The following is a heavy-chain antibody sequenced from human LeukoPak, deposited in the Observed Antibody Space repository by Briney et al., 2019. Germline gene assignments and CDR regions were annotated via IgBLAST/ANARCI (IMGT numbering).Heavy chain of an antibody. Sequence: ASVKVSCKASGYTFTSYGISWVRQAPGQGLEWMGWISAYNGNTNYAQKLQGRVTMTTDTSTSTAYMELRSLRSDDTAVYYCARALYNWNDVISRDVTSHRYYFDYWGQGTLVTVSS. D-gene: IGHD1-20*01. V-gene: IGHV1-18*01. J-gene: IGHJ4*02. CDR1: GYTFTSYG. CDR2: ISAYNGNT. CDR3: ARALYNWNDVISRDVTSHRYYFDY.